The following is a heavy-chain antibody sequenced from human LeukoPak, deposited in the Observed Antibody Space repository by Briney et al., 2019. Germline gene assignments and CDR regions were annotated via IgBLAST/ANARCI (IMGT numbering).Heavy chain of an antibody. D-gene: IGHD3-9*01. Sequence: GGSLRLSCTASGFTFDDYGVSWVRQAPGKGLEWVSGINWNGGSTGYADSVKGRFTISRDNAKNSLYLQMNSLRAEDTALYYCARGPNYDILTGYYNYWGQGTLVTVSS. V-gene: IGHV3-20*04. CDR2: INWNGGST. J-gene: IGHJ4*02. CDR3: ARGPNYDILTGYYNY. CDR1: GFTFDDYG.